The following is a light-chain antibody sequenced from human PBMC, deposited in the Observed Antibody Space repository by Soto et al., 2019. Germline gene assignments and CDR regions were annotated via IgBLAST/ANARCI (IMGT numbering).Light chain of an antibody. J-gene: IGKJ1*01. CDR3: QQYGSSGT. V-gene: IGKV3-20*01. Sequence: EIVMTQSPATLSVSPGERATLSYRASQTVSSSLAWYQQKPGQAPRILIYGASNRATGIPDRFSGSGSGTDFTLTISRLEPEDFAVDYCQQYGSSGTFGQGTKVDIK. CDR1: QTVSSS. CDR2: GAS.